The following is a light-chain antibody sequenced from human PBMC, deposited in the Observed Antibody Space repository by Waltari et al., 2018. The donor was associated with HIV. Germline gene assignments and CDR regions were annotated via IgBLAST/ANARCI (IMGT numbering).Light chain of an antibody. CDR2: DFS. Sequence: QSALTHPASVSVSPGQSITIPCIGTSSVVGGYNYVSWHQQHPGKPPKLMFYDFSTRPSGVSVLFSGPKSGNTASLTISGLQAEDEADYYCSSYTNNSTLEVFGTGTKVTVL. CDR3: SSYTNNSTLEV. CDR1: SSVVGGYNY. V-gene: IGLV2-14*03. J-gene: IGLJ1*01.